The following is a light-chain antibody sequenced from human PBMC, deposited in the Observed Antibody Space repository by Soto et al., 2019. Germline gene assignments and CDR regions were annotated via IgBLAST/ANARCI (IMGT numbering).Light chain of an antibody. V-gene: IGKV1-27*01. CDR3: QKYSSVPF. CDR1: QGIRNY. J-gene: IGKJ3*01. Sequence: DIQMTQSPTSLSASVGDRVTITCRASQGIRNYVAWYQQIPGKAPKLLIYAASTLQSGVPSRFSGSGSGTDFTLTINVLQPEDVATYSCQKYSSVPFFGPGTKVEIK. CDR2: AAS.